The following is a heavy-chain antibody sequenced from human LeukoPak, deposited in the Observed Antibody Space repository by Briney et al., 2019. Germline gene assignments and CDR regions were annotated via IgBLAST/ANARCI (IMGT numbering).Heavy chain of an antibody. CDR2: IYYSGST. J-gene: IGHJ4*02. CDR1: GGSISSSSYY. V-gene: IGHV4-39*01. D-gene: IGHD6-13*01. Sequence: SETPSLTCTVSGGSISSSSYYWGWIRQPPGKGLEWIGSIYYSGSTYYNPSLKSRVTISVDTSKNQFSLKLSSVTAADTAVYYCARRIEAVFDYWGQGTLVTVSS. CDR3: ARRIEAVFDY.